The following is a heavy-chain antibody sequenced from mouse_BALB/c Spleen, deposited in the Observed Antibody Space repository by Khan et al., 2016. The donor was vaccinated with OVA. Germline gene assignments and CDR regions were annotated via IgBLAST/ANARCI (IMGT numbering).Heavy chain of an antibody. CDR3: ERQPGYYEGSAMDY. D-gene: IGHD2-3*01. J-gene: IGHJ4*01. Sequence: EVKLMESGGDLVKPGGSLKLSCAASGFTFSSYGMSWVRQTPDKRLEWVAAISSGGSYTYYPDSLKGRFTISRDNAKNTLYLQMSSLKSEDTAIYYCERQPGYYEGSAMDYWGQGTSVTVSS. CDR1: GFTFSSYG. CDR2: ISSGGSYT. V-gene: IGHV5-6*01.